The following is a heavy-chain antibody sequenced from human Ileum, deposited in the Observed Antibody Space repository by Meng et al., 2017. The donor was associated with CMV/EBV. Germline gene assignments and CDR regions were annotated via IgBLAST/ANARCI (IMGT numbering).Heavy chain of an antibody. CDR3: VKEALYDSSGPPT. D-gene: IGHD3-22*01. CDR2: IYRGDKTT. J-gene: IGHJ4*02. CDR1: GFSLSDYA. Sequence: CATSGFSLSDYAMHWVRQAAGKGLEWVSVIYRGDKTTYYAESVKGRFTISRDISQNTLYLQMNSLRVEDAAVYYCVKEALYDSSGPPTWGQGTLVTVSS. V-gene: IGHV3-23*03.